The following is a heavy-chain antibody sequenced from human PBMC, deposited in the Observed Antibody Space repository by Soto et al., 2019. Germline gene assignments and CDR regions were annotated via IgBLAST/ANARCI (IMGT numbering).Heavy chain of an antibody. V-gene: IGHV3-23*01. CDR3: AKDLQDHYGDYEVDY. D-gene: IGHD4-17*01. CDR2: ISGSGGST. Sequence: GGSLRLSCAASGFTFSSYAMSWVRQAPGKGLEWVSAISGSGGSTYYADSVKGRFTISRDNSKNTLYLQMNSLRAEDTAVYYCAKDLQDHYGDYEVDYWGQGTLVTVPQ. CDR1: GFTFSSYA. J-gene: IGHJ4*02.